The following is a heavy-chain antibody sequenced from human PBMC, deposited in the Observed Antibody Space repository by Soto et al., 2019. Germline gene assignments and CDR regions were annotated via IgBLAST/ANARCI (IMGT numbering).Heavy chain of an antibody. CDR1: GGSVSSGNYY. Sequence: QVQLQESGPGQVRPSETLSLTCNVSGGSVSSGNYYWGWIRQPLGKGLEWIGFIYYSGSTKYNPPLKSRVTMADDTSKNQFSLRLRAVTAADTAFYYCARGSPILLGNWFDPWGQGTLVTVSS. CDR3: ARGSPILLGNWFDP. D-gene: IGHD1-26*01. J-gene: IGHJ5*02. CDR2: IYYSGST. V-gene: IGHV4-61*01.